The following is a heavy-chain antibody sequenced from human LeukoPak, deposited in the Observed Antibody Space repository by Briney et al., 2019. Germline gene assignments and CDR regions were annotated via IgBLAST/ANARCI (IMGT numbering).Heavy chain of an antibody. V-gene: IGHV4-59*12. CDR1: GGSISSDY. CDR2: VCYPGTT. J-gene: IGHJ2*01. D-gene: IGHD1-14*01. Sequence: SETLSLTCTVSGGSISSDYWSWLRQPPGKGLEGIGYVCYPGTTSYRPSLNSRVAISLDTSKNQFSLRLTSVTAADTAVYYCASGGIAGWYFDLWGRGTLVTVPS. CDR3: ASGGIAGWYFDL.